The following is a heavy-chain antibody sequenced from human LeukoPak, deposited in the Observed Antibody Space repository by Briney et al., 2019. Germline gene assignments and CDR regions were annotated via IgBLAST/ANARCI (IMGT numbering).Heavy chain of an antibody. CDR2: IWYDGSNK. CDR1: GFTFSSYG. D-gene: IGHD3-22*01. Sequence: QPGRSLRLSCAGSGFTFSSYGMHWVRQAPGKGLEWVAVIWYDGSNKYYADSVKGRFTISRDNSKNTLYLQMNSLRAEDTAVYYWASGYYESRLDYWGQGTLVTVSS. V-gene: IGHV3-33*01. J-gene: IGHJ4*02. CDR3: ASGYYESRLDY.